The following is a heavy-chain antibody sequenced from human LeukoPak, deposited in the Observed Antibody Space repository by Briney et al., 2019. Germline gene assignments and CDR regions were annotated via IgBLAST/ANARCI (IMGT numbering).Heavy chain of an antibody. CDR3: AKGPGTLQP. CDR2: TYYRSKWYS. CDR1: GGSVSSHSAA. V-gene: IGHV6-1*01. J-gene: IGHJ1*01. Sequence: SQTLSLTCGISGGSVSSHSAAWHRIPQSPSGGLEWLGRTYYRSKWYSCYATSVRSRITIKSDTSKNQFSLQLNSVTPEDTAVYYCAKGPGTLQPWGQGTLVTVSS. D-gene: IGHD1-1*01.